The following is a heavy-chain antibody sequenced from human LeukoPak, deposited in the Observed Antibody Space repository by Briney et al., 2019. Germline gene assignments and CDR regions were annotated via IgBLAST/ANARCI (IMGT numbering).Heavy chain of an antibody. D-gene: IGHD6-13*01. CDR2: ISGSGGST. J-gene: IGHJ4*02. Sequence: GGSLRLSCAASGFTFSSYAMSWVRQAPGKGLEWISAISGSGGSTYYADSVKGRLTISRDNSKNTLYLQMNSLRAEDTAVYYCAKTLAAAGRFFDYWGQGTLVTVSS. CDR3: AKTLAAAGRFFDY. V-gene: IGHV3-23*01. CDR1: GFTFSSYA.